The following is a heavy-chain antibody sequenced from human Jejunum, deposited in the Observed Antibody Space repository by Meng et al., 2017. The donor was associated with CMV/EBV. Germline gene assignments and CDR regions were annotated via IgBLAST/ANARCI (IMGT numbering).Heavy chain of an antibody. CDR1: GYSFTSYG. J-gene: IGHJ6*02. D-gene: IGHD3-16*01. Sequence: GYSFTSYGVGWVRQAPGQALEWVGWISAYNGNTNYAQKFQGRVTMTTDTSTGTAYMELRSLKVDDTAVYYCARGQYYQYYYGLDVWGLGTTVTVFS. CDR3: ARGQYYQYYYGLDV. CDR2: ISAYNGNT. V-gene: IGHV1-18*01.